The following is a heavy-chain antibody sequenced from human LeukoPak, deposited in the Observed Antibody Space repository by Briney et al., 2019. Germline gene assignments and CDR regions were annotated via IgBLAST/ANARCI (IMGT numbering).Heavy chain of an antibody. V-gene: IGHV3-74*01. CDR1: GFTFSSYW. CDR3: ARVGGGSYYFDY. CDR2: INSDGSST. J-gene: IGHJ4*02. Sequence: GGSLRLSCAASGFTFSSYWMHWVRQAPGKGLVWVSRINSDGSSTSYADSVKGRFPISRDNAKNTLYLQMNSLRAEDTAVYYCARVGGGSYYFDYWGQGTLVTVSS. D-gene: IGHD2-15*01.